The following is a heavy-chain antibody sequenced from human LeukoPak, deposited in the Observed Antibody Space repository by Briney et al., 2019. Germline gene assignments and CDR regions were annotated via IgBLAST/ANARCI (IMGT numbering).Heavy chain of an antibody. CDR3: ARSYDILTGYWNSDYYMDV. J-gene: IGHJ6*03. Sequence: PSETLSLTCTVPGGSISSYYWSWIRRPPGKGLEWIGYIYYSGSTNYNPSLKSRVTISVDTSKNQFSLKLSSVTAADTAVYYCARSYDILTGYWNSDYYMDVWGKGTTVTISS. V-gene: IGHV4-59*01. D-gene: IGHD3-9*01. CDR2: IYYSGST. CDR1: GGSISSYY.